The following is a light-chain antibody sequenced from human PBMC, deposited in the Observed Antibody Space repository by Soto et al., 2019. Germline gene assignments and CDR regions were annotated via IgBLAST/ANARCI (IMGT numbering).Light chain of an antibody. CDR1: QSVSSN. CDR3: QQYNNWRWT. CDR2: GAS. Sequence: EIVITQSPPTLSVSPGEKATLSCRASQSVSSNLAWYQQKPGQAPRLLIYGASTRATDIPARFSGSGSGTEFTLTISSLQSEDFAVYYCQQYNNWRWTFGQGTKVDIK. J-gene: IGKJ1*01. V-gene: IGKV3-15*01.